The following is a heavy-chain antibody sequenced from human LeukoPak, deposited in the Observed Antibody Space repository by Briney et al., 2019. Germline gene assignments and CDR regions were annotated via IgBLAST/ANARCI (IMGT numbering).Heavy chain of an antibody. V-gene: IGHV3-21*01. J-gene: IGHJ4*02. Sequence: GGSLTLSCAASGLTFSRYNMNWVRQAPGKGLEWVSSIGTSSNNIYYTDSVKGRFTITRDNAKNSLYLQVDSLRVEDTAVYFCASGTVGNYALDYWGQGTLVTVSS. CDR1: GLTFSRYN. CDR3: ASGTVGNYALDY. D-gene: IGHD1-7*01. CDR2: IGTSSNNI.